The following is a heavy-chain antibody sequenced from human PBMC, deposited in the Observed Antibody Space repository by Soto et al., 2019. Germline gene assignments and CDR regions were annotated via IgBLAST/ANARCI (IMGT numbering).Heavy chain of an antibody. V-gene: IGHV1-18*01. Sequence: QVQLVQSGAEVKKPGASVKVSCKASGYTFTNYGINWVRQAPGQGLEWMGWISGNNGNTNYAQNLQGRVTMTTDTSTKTTYMEVSSLRSDDTAVYYCTRAAKEFSASYCIHWGQGTVVAVSS. CDR2: ISGNNGNT. CDR1: GYTFTNYG. CDR3: TRAAKEFSASYCIH. J-gene: IGHJ4*02. D-gene: IGHD1-26*01.